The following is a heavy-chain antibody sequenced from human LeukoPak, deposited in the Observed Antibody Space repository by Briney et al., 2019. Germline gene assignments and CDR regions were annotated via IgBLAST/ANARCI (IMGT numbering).Heavy chain of an antibody. J-gene: IGHJ4*02. Sequence: PGGSLRLSCAASGFTFSSYAMSWVRQAPGKGLEWVSAISGSGGSTYYADSVKGRFTISRDNSKNTLYLQMNSLRAEDTAVYYCAKRLVAGYYYDSSPVGGDYWGQGTLVTVSS. CDR2: ISGSGGST. CDR1: GFTFSSYA. CDR3: AKRLVAGYYYDSSPVGGDY. D-gene: IGHD3-22*01. V-gene: IGHV3-23*01.